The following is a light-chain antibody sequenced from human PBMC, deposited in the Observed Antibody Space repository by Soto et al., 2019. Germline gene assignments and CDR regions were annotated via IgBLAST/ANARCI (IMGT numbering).Light chain of an antibody. CDR3: HQYISEPFT. Sequence: LTQSPGTLSLSPGERATLSCRASQSVRSSVAWYQQKPGQAPRLLIYGASTRATGIPDRFSGSGSGTDFTLTINRLEPGDLGVYFCHQYISEPFTFGPGTKVDSK. CDR1: QSVRSS. V-gene: IGKV3-20*01. CDR2: GAS. J-gene: IGKJ3*01.